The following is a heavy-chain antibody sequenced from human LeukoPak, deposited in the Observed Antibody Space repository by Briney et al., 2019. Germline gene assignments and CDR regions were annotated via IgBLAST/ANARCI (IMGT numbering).Heavy chain of an antibody. J-gene: IGHJ4*02. V-gene: IGHV3-74*01. D-gene: IGHD2-8*02. CDR3: ARGSTGPDF. CDR1: GFTFSSHW. CDR2: INNDGSDT. Sequence: GGSLRLSCAASGFTFSSHWMHWVRQAPGKGLLWVSRINNDGSDTIYADSVKGRFTISRDNAKNTLDLQMNSLRAEDTAVYYCARGSTGPDFWGQGTVVTVFS.